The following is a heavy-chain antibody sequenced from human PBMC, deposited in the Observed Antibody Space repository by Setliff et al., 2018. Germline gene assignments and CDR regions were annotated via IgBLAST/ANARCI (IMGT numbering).Heavy chain of an antibody. CDR1: GYTFTTHG. CDR3: ARGRGPDIVVTIPGDY. Sequence: GASVKVSCKASGYTFTTHGISWVRQAPGQGLEWMGWISTDDGDTNFAQKFQGRVTLTTDTSTGTAYMELRSLTFDDTAVYYCARGRGPDIVVTIPGDYWGQGTQVTVSS. D-gene: IGHD2-15*01. V-gene: IGHV1-18*01. J-gene: IGHJ4*02. CDR2: ISTDDGDT.